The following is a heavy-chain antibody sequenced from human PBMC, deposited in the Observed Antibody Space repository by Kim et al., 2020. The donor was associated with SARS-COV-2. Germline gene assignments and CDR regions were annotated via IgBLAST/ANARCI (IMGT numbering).Heavy chain of an antibody. CDR2: IYYSGST. Sequence: SETLSLTCTVSGGSISSSSYYWGWIRQPPGKGLEWIGSIYYSGSTYYNPSLKSRVTISVDTSKNQFSLKLSSVTAADTAVYYCARQGGSRIRGSIGTPFDYWGQGTLVTVSS. V-gene: IGHV4-39*01. D-gene: IGHD3-16*01. CDR1: GGSISSSSYY. CDR3: ARQGGSRIRGSIGTPFDY. J-gene: IGHJ4*02.